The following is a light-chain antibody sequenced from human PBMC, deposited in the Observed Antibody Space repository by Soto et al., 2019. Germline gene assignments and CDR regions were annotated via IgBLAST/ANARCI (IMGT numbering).Light chain of an antibody. Sequence: DIQMTQSPSTLSASVGDRVSINCRTSQNIKSRLAWYQQKPGKAPKLLIYMAFSLQSGVPSRFSGSGSGTEFSLTINSLQPDDFATYFCQEYDGHCTFGQGTKLEMK. CDR3: QEYDGHCT. CDR2: MAF. J-gene: IGKJ2*02. CDR1: QNIKSR. V-gene: IGKV1-5*03.